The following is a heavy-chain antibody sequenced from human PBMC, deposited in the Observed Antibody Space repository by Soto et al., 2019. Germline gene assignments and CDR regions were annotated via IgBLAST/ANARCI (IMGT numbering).Heavy chain of an antibody. CDR1: GFTLSAYD. CDR3: ARAYSGRLPRRADYYYAMDV. J-gene: IGHJ6*02. V-gene: IGHV3-13*05. Sequence: GGSLRLSCAASGFTLSAYDMHWVRQAEGKGLEWVSALGAADDPYYLVSVKGRFTISRENAKNSLYLPMNNLRAGDTAVYYCARAYSGRLPRRADYYYAMDVWGQGTTVTVSS. D-gene: IGHD2-15*01. CDR2: LGAADDP.